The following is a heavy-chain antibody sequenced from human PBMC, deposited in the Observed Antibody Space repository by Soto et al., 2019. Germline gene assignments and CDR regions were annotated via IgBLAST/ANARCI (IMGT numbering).Heavy chain of an antibody. J-gene: IGHJ4*02. Sequence: EVQVVESGGGLIQPGGSLRLSCAASGFTVSSNYMSWVRQAPGKGLQYVSVISSGGTTYHADSVKVQFTISRDNSQNTLYLQMSSLRPEDTAVYYCARGFPSMTYYGEYYFDYWGQGTLVTVSS. D-gene: IGHD3-10*01. V-gene: IGHV3-53*01. CDR1: GFTVSSNY. CDR3: ARGFPSMTYYGEYYFDY. CDR2: ISSGGTT.